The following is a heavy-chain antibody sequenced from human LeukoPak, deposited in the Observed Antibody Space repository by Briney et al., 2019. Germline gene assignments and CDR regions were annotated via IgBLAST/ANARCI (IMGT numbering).Heavy chain of an antibody. CDR3: AKALYVLRFLEWLPPRDYYYGMDV. CDR1: GFTFDDYA. CDR2: ISYDGSNK. D-gene: IGHD3-3*01. J-gene: IGHJ6*02. V-gene: IGHV3-30*18. Sequence: GRSLRLFCAASGFTFDDYAMHWVRQAPGKGLEWVAVISYDGSNKYYADSVKGRFTISRDNSKNTLYLQMNSLRAEDTAVYYCAKALYVLRFLEWLPPRDYYYGMDVWGQGTTVTVSS.